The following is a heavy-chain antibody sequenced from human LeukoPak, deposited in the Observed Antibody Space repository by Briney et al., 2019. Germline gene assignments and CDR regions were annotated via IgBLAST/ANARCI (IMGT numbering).Heavy chain of an antibody. Sequence: ASVKVSCKASGYTFTSYGISWVRQAPGQGLEWMGWISAYNGNTNYAQKLQGRVTMTTDTSTSKAYMELRSLRSDDTAVYYCARDLSDYDFWSGYSPSGYWGQGTLVTVSS. CDR1: GYTFTSYG. V-gene: IGHV1-18*01. D-gene: IGHD3-3*01. CDR2: ISAYNGNT. CDR3: ARDLSDYDFWSGYSPSGY. J-gene: IGHJ4*02.